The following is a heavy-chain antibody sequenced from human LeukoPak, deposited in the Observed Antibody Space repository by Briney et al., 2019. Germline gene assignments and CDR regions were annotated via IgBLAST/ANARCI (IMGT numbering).Heavy chain of an antibody. CDR2: ISSSGSTK. Sequence: GGSLRLSCAASGVTFSSYEMNWVRQAPGKGREGISYISSSGSTKYYADSVKGGFTISRDNAKNSLYLQMNSLVAEDTAIYYCASSSWYALDYWGQGTLVTVSS. V-gene: IGHV3-48*03. D-gene: IGHD6-13*01. J-gene: IGHJ4*02. CDR1: GVTFSSYE. CDR3: ASSSWYALDY.